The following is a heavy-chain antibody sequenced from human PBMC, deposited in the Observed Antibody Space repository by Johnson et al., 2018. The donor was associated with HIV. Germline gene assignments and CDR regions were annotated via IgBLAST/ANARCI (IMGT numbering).Heavy chain of an antibody. V-gene: IGHV3-23*04. CDR1: GLTFSSFA. Sequence: VQLVESGGGLVQPGGSLRLSCAASGLTFSSFAMNWVRQAPGKGLEWVSAISSSGGSTYYADSVKGRFTITRDNSKHPLHLQMSSLRVDDTAVYYGARDSGSTGPLLGPGDMWGQGTMVTVSS. CDR3: ARDSGSTGPLLGPGDM. J-gene: IGHJ3*02. CDR2: ISSSGGST. D-gene: IGHD1-14*01.